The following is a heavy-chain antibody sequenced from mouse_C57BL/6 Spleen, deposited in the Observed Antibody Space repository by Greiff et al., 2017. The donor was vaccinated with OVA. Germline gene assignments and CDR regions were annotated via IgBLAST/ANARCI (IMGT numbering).Heavy chain of an antibody. CDR2: IDPSDSYT. D-gene: IGHD1-1*01. V-gene: IGHV1-50*01. Sequence: QVQLQQPGAELVKPGASVKLSCKASGYTFTSYWMQWVKQRPGQGLEWIGEIDPSDSYTNYNQKFKGKATLTVDTSSSTAYMQLSSLTSEDSAVYYCARLYGSSYGGPLGYAMDYWGQGTSVTVSS. CDR3: ARLYGSSYGGPLGYAMDY. CDR1: GYTFTSYW. J-gene: IGHJ4*01.